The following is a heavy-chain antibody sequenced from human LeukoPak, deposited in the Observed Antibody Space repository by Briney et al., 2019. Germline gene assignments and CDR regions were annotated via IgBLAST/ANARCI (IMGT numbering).Heavy chain of an antibody. CDR2: INYRGST. D-gene: IGHD3-22*01. Sequence: SETLSLTCTVSGGSISSSSYYWGWLRQPPGKGLEWIGSINYRGSTYYNPSLMSRVTISIDTSKNQFSLNLSSVTAADTAVYYCARQPFNVITNLAYWGQGTLVTVSS. V-gene: IGHV4-39*01. CDR1: GGSISSSSYY. CDR3: ARQPFNVITNLAY. J-gene: IGHJ4*02.